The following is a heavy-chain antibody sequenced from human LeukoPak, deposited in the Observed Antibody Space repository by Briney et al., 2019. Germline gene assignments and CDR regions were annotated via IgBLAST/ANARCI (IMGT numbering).Heavy chain of an antibody. CDR3: AREYCSSTSCYARTGGY. J-gene: IGHJ4*02. CDR2: INPSGGST. V-gene: IGHV1-46*01. CDR1: GYTFTSYY. Sequence: ASVKVSCKASGYTFTSYYMHWARQAPGQGLEWMGIINPSGGSTSYAQKFQGRVTMTRDTSTSTVYMELSSLRSEDTAVYYCAREYCSSTSCYARTGGYWGQGTLVTVSS. D-gene: IGHD2-2*01.